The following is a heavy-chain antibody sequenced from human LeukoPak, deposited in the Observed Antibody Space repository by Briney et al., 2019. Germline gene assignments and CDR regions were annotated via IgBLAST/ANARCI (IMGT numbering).Heavy chain of an antibody. CDR1: GGSFSGYY. V-gene: IGHV4-34*01. CDR3: ARDYCSSTSCPFDY. CDR2: INHSGST. J-gene: IGHJ4*02. D-gene: IGHD2-2*01. Sequence: PSETLSLTCAVYGGSFSGYYWSWIRQPPGKGLEWIGEINHSGSTNYNPFLKSRVTISVDTSKNQFSLKLSSVTAADTAVYYCARDYCSSTSCPFDYWGQGTLVTVSS.